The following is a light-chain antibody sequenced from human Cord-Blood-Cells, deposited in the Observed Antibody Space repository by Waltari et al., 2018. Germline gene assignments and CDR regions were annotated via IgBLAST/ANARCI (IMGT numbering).Light chain of an antibody. Sequence: DIVMTQSPLSLPVTPGEPASISCRSSQSLLHSNGYNYLDWYLQKPGQSPQLLISLGSNRASVVPDRFSGSGSGTDFTLKISRVEAEDVGVYYCMQALQTPTFGQGTKVEIK. CDR1: QSLLHSNGYNY. CDR3: MQALQTPT. V-gene: IGKV2-28*01. CDR2: LGS. J-gene: IGKJ1*01.